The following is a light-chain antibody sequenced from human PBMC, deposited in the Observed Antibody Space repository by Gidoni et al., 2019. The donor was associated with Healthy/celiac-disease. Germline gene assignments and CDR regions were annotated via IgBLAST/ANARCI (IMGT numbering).Light chain of an antibody. CDR1: QSISSY. CDR2: AAS. Sequence: DIQKTQSPSSLSASVGDRVTITCRASQSISSYLNWYQQKPGKAPKLLIYAASSLQSGVPSRFSGSGSGTDFTLTISSLQPEDFATYYCQQSYSTLTFGGXTKVEIK. CDR3: QQSYSTLT. J-gene: IGKJ4*01. V-gene: IGKV1-39*01.